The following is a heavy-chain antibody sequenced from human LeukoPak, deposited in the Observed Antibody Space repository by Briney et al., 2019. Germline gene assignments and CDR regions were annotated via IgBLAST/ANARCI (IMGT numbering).Heavy chain of an antibody. CDR1: GFTFSRHW. Sequence: GGSLRLSCAASGFTFSRHWMTWVRQAPGKGLEWVANIKHDGSEKNYVDSVKGRFTISRDNAKNTLFLQMNSLRAEDTAVYYCARRGTGHGMDVWGQGTTVIVSS. V-gene: IGHV3-7*01. J-gene: IGHJ6*02. D-gene: IGHD1-1*01. CDR2: IKHDGSEK. CDR3: ARRGTGHGMDV.